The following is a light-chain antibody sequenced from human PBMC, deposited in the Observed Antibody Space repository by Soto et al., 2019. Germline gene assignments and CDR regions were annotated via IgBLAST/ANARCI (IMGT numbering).Light chain of an antibody. CDR3: QQYASSRP. Sequence: EIVLTQSPGTLSLSPGERATLSCRASQSVSNSYLAWYQQKPGQAPRLLIYAASSRATGIPDRFRDSGSGTDYTLTISGLEPEDCAVYYCQQYASSRPFGQGTKVEI. CDR2: AAS. CDR1: QSVSNSY. J-gene: IGKJ1*01. V-gene: IGKV3-20*01.